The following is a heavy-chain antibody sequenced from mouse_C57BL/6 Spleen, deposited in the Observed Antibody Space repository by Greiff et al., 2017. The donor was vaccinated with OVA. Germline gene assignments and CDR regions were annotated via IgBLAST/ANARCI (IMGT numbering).Heavy chain of an antibody. Sequence: QVQLQQPGTELVKPGASVKLSCKASGYTFTSYWMHWVKQRPGQGLEWIGNINPSNGGTNYNEKFKSKGTLTVDKSSITAYMQLSSLTSEDSAVYYCARSRGCDYDDAMDYWGQGTSVTVSS. V-gene: IGHV1-53*01. J-gene: IGHJ4*01. D-gene: IGHD2-4*01. CDR1: GYTFTSYW. CDR3: ARSRGCDYDDAMDY. CDR2: INPSNGGT.